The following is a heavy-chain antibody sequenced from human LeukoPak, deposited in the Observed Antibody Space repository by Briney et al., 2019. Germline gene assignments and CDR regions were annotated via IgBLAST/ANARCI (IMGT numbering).Heavy chain of an antibody. CDR2: IIPIFGTA. CDR1: GGTFSSYA. D-gene: IGHD6-13*01. Sequence: ASVKVSCKASGGTFSSYAISWVRQAPGQGLEWMGGIIPIFGTANYAQKFQGRVTITADKSTSTAYMELSSLRSEDTAVYYCAGNYIAAAGTYYYYYYMDVWGQGTLVTVSS. CDR3: AGNYIAAAGTYYYYYYMDV. V-gene: IGHV1-69*06. J-gene: IGHJ6*03.